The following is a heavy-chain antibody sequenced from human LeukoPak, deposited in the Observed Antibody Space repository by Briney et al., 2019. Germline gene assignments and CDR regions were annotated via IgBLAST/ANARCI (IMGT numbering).Heavy chain of an antibody. CDR2: ISSSSYI. CDR3: ARDSGIRDSIDY. D-gene: IGHD3-10*01. Sequence: PGGSLRLSCAASGFTFSSYSMNWVRQAPGKGLEWVSSISSSSYIFYADSVKGRFTISRDNAKNSLYLQMNSLRAEDTAVYYCARDSGIRDSIDYWGQGTLVTVSS. J-gene: IGHJ4*02. V-gene: IGHV3-21*01. CDR1: GFTFSSYS.